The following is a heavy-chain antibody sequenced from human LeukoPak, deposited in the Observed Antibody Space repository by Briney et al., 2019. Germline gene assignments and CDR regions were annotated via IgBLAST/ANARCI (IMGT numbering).Heavy chain of an antibody. Sequence: GASVKVSCKASGYTFTAYYIHCVRQAPGQGLECIGWVNPNTGVTYYAQKFQDRVTMTRDAYISTAYMELNRLRSDDTAVYYCGRDLVSRQEVDQPWGQGTLVTVSS. CDR1: GYTFTAYY. V-gene: IGHV1-2*02. CDR3: GRDLVSRQEVDQP. CDR2: VNPNTGVT. J-gene: IGHJ5*02. D-gene: IGHD1-26*01.